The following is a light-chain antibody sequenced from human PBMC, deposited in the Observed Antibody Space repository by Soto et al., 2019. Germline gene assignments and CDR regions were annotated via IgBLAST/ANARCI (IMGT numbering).Light chain of an antibody. Sequence: QSVLTQPASVSGSPGQSIAISCTGTRSDVGAYNYVSWYQQHPGKAPKLMISEVTNRPSGVSDRFSGSKSGNTASLTISRVEAGDEADYFCHVWDSSSEHVFGTGTKVTVL. CDR1: RSDVGAYNY. V-gene: IGLV2-14*01. J-gene: IGLJ1*01. CDR2: EVT. CDR3: HVWDSSSEHV.